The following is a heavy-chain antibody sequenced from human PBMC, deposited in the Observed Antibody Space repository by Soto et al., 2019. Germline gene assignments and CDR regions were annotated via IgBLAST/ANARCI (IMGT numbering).Heavy chain of an antibody. CDR1: ECTVRSNA. CDR2: ISYDGSNK. Sequence: LRLPNRAPECTVRSNAVHWGRQAPGKGLEWVAVISYDGSNKYYADSVKGRFTISRDNSKNTLYLQMNSLRAEDTAVYYCARGQLLAPAHYCGEGTLVTVSS. D-gene: IGHD6-19*01. CDR3: ARGQLLAPAHY. V-gene: IGHV3-30-3*01. J-gene: IGHJ4*02.